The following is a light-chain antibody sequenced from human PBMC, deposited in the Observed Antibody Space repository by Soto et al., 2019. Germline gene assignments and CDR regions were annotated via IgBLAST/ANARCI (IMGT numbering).Light chain of an antibody. V-gene: IGKV1-5*03. CDR1: QSISSW. CDR3: QHYNSYSIT. J-gene: IGKJ5*01. CDR2: KAS. Sequence: DIQLTQSPSTLSASVGDRVTITCRASQSISSWLAWYQQKPGKAPTLLIYKASSLESGVPSRFSGSGSGSEFTLTISSLEPDDFAAYYCQHYNSYSITFGQGTRLEIK.